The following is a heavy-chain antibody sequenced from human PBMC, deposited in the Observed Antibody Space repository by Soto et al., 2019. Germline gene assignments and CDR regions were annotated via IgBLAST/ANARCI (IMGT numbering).Heavy chain of an antibody. J-gene: IGHJ4*02. CDR1: GFTFSSYG. V-gene: IGHV3-30*18. Sequence: GGSLRLSCAASGFTFSSYGMHWVRQAPGKGLEWVAVISYDGSNKYYADSVKGRFTISRDNSKNTLYLQMNSLRAEDTAVYYCAKVPYYYDSSGYYSFDYWGQGTLVTVSS. D-gene: IGHD3-22*01. CDR3: AKVPYYYDSSGYYSFDY. CDR2: ISYDGSNK.